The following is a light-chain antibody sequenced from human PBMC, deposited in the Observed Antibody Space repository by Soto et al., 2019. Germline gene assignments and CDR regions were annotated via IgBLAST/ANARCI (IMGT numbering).Light chain of an antibody. J-gene: IGKJ1*01. CDR3: QQYNAYSQA. Sequence: DIQMTQSPSTLSASVGDRVTITCRASESVSRRLAWYQQKPGRTPKLLIYQASTLETGVPSRFSGSGSGTEFTLTISILQPDDFATYYCQQYNAYSQAFGQGTKVEIK. CDR2: QAS. CDR1: ESVSRR. V-gene: IGKV1-5*03.